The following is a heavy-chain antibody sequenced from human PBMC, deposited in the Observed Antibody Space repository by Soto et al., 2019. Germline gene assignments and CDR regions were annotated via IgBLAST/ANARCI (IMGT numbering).Heavy chain of an antibody. CDR3: ANLPLPSGSPLQRSDY. CDR1: GYTFTSYY. D-gene: IGHD1-26*01. Sequence: GASVKVSCKASGYTFTSYYIHWVRQAPGQGLEWMGIINPNGGSTSYAQKFQGRVTMTRDTSTSTVYMELSSLRSEDTAVYYCANLPLPSGSPLQRSDYWGQGTLDTVSS. J-gene: IGHJ4*02. CDR2: INPNGGST. V-gene: IGHV1-46*03.